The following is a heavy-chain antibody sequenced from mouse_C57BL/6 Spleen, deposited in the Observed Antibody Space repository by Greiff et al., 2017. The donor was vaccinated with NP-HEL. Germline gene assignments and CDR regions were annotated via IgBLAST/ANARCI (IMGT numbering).Heavy chain of an antibody. CDR2: ISYDGSN. CDR3: ARGYYGSGAYFDY. Sequence: EVHLVESGPGLVKPSQSLSLTCSVTGYSITSGYYWNWIRQFPGNKLEWMGYISYDGSNNYNPSLKNRISITRDTSKNQFFLKLNSVTTEDTATYYCARGYYGSGAYFDYWGQGTTLTVSS. V-gene: IGHV3-6*01. D-gene: IGHD1-1*01. J-gene: IGHJ2*01. CDR1: GYSITSGYY.